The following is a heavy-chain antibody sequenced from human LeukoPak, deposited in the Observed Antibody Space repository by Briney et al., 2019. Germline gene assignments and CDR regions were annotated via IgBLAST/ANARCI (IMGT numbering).Heavy chain of an antibody. Sequence: VASVKVSCKASGYTFTSYGISWVRQAPGQGPEWMGWISAYNGNTNYAQKLQGRVTMTTDTSTSTAYMELRSLRSDDTAVYYCASTGGQSIAAAGTYYYYYMDVWGKGTTVTVSS. CDR1: GYTFTSYG. CDR2: ISAYNGNT. CDR3: ASTGGQSIAAAGTYYYYYMDV. V-gene: IGHV1-18*01. J-gene: IGHJ6*03. D-gene: IGHD6-13*01.